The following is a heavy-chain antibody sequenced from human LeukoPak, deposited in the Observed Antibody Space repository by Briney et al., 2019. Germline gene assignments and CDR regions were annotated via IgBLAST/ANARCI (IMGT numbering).Heavy chain of an antibody. V-gene: IGHV1-8*03. D-gene: IGHD6-13*01. Sequence: EASVKVSCKASGYTFTSYVINWVRQATGQGLEWMGWMNPNSGNTGYAQKFQGRVTITRNTSISTAYMELSSLRSEDTAVYYCARGGGAADDSIDYWGQGTLVTVSS. J-gene: IGHJ4*02. CDR2: MNPNSGNT. CDR1: GYTFTSYV. CDR3: ARGGGAADDSIDY.